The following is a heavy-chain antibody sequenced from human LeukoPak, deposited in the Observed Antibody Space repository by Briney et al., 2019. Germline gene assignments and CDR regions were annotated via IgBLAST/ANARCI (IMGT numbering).Heavy chain of an antibody. CDR3: ARDLRSSGRGPYFDY. CDR2: IIPILGIA. Sequence: ASVKVSCKASGGTFSSYTISWVRQAPGQGLEWMGRIIPILGIANYAQKLQGRVTMTTDTSTSTAYMELRSLRSDDTAVYYCARDLRSSGRGPYFDYWGQGTLVTVSS. D-gene: IGHD6-19*01. J-gene: IGHJ4*02. CDR1: GGTFSSYT. V-gene: IGHV1-69*04.